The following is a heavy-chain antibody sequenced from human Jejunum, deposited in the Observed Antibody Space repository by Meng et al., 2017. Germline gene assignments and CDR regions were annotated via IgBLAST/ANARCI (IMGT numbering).Heavy chain of an antibody. J-gene: IGHJ5*02. CDR3: ARGAGWYPS. CDR2: IYYTGKT. D-gene: IGHD6-19*01. Sequence: QGQLQESGPGLVKPSETLSLTCTVSGGSISNDYWSWLRQPPGKGPEWLAYIYYTGKTNYNPSLKSRLTISIDTSKNQFSLKLNSVTAADTAVYYCARGAGWYPSWGQGTLVTVSS. V-gene: IGHV4-59*01. CDR1: GGSISNDY.